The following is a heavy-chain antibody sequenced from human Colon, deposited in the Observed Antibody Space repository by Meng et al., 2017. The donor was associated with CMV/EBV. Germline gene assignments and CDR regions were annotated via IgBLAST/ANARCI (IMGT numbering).Heavy chain of an antibody. CDR1: GFSFITSS. V-gene: IGHV3-64*02. D-gene: IGHD4-17*01. CDR2: ISRDGRNK. J-gene: IGHJ4*01. CDR3: ATDPSTVTTNY. Sequence: SCAASGFSFITSSMHWVRQAPGKELEYVSAISRDGRNKYYADSLKGRFTISRDNSKNTLYLEMGNLRPEDTAVYYCATDPSTVTTNYWGQGTLVTVSS.